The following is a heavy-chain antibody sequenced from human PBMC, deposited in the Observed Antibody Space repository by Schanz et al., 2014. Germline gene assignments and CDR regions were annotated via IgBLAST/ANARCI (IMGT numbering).Heavy chain of an antibody. Sequence: QVQLVQSGAEVKKPGASVKLSCKASGYTFTNYYIHWVRQAPGQGLEWMGRIYLSDVSTRYAQKFQGRVTVTRDTSTTTVYMDLSSLISEDTAVYYCAFDRDDAYDIWGQGTTVTVSS. J-gene: IGHJ3*02. CDR2: IYLSDVST. V-gene: IGHV1-46*01. CDR1: GYTFTNYY. D-gene: IGHD3-9*01. CDR3: AFDRDDAYDI.